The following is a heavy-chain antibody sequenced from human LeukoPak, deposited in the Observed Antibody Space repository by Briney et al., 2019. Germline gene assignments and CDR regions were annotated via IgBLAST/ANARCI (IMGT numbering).Heavy chain of an antibody. J-gene: IGHJ4*02. CDR3: ARVEGPSIFGVIDY. CDR2: MNPNSGNT. Sequence: GASVKVSCKASGYTFTSYDINWVRQATGQGLEWMGWMNPNSGNTGYAQKFQGRVTMTRNTSISTAYMELSSLRSEDTAVYFCARVEGPSIFGVIDYWGQGTLVTISS. V-gene: IGHV1-8*01. CDR1: GYTFTSYD. D-gene: IGHD3-3*01.